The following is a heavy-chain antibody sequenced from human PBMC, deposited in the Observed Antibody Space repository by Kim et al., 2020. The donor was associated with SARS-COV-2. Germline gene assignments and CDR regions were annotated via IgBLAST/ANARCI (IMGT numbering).Heavy chain of an antibody. J-gene: IGHJ6*02. CDR2: IRNTGRT. CDR1: GGAISTYY. V-gene: IGHV4-59*13. Sequence: SETLSLTCTVSGGAISTYYWNWIRQSPGKDLEWIGFIRNTGRTEYNPSLKSRVTMSLDTSKRQFSLKLTSVTAADTAVYYCARDLPSFVWGQGTTVIVS. CDR3: ARDLPSFV.